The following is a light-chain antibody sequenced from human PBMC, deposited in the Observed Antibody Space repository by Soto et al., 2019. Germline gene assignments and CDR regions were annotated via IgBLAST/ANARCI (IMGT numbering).Light chain of an antibody. CDR2: AAS. CDR1: RDIGND. J-gene: IGKJ1*01. V-gene: IGKV1-6*01. CDR3: LQHFNFSWT. Sequence: AIQMTQSPSSPSASVGDRVTITCRASRDIGNDLGWYQQKPGKAPKHLIFAASNLQSGVPSRFSGGGSGTDFTLTISSLQADDFATYYCLQHFNFSWTFGQGTKVE.